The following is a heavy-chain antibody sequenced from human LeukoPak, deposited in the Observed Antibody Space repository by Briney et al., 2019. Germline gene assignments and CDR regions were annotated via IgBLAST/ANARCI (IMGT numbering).Heavy chain of an antibody. V-gene: IGHV4-59*08. CDR2: IYYSGST. CDR1: GGSISSYY. CDR3: ARHPLGDYGDYVGWYFDL. Sequence: PSETLSLTCTVSGGSISSYYWSWIRQPPGKGLEWIGYIYYSGSTNYNPSLKSRVTISLDTSKNQFSLKLSSVTAADTAVYYCARHPLGDYGDYVGWYFDLWGRGTLVTVSS. D-gene: IGHD4-17*01. J-gene: IGHJ2*01.